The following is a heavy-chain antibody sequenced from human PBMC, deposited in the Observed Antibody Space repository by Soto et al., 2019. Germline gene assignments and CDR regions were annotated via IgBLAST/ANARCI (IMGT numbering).Heavy chain of an antibody. Sequence: HVQLVQSGAEVKKPGASVKGSCKASGYSFTSHGIRWVRQAPGQVLEWMAWISVSNVDTNYSQKFQGRVTVTTDTSTSKGSMELRSLSSKDTAVYYCSRMGRGSNIDYYHYMDVWGKGTPVTVSS. CDR3: SRMGRGSNIDYYHYMDV. CDR1: GYSFTSHG. J-gene: IGHJ6*03. CDR2: ISVSNVDT. V-gene: IGHV1-18*01. D-gene: IGHD3-10*01.